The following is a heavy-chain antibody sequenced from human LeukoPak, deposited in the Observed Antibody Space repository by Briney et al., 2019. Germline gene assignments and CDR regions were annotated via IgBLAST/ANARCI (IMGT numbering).Heavy chain of an antibody. CDR3: ARAYYYDSSGYIDY. CDR2: IYYSESN. D-gene: IGHD3-22*01. CDR1: VGSLSRYY. V-gene: IGHV4-59*12. Sequence: PSYTLSLPCTHSVGSLSRYYWSWIRQPPATALEGAGDIYYSESNNYNPSLKSRVTISVDTSKNQFSLKLSSVTAADTAVYYCARAYYYDSSGYIDYWGQGTLVTVSS. J-gene: IGHJ4*02.